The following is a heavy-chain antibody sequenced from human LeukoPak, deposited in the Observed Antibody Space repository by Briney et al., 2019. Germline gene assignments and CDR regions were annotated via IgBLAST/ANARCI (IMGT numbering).Heavy chain of an antibody. D-gene: IGHD2-2*01. CDR3: AHALSRTSWRYYFDY. CDR1: GFSLSSAGAG. V-gene: IGHV2-5*01. Sequence: SGPTLVNPTQTLTLTCTFSGFSLSSAGAGVGWVRQPPGKALEWLALIYWNDDKRYSPSLKTRPTITKDTSKNEVVLTMTNIGPVDTGTYFCAHALSRTSWRYYFDYWGQGALVTVSS. CDR2: IYWNDDK. J-gene: IGHJ4*02.